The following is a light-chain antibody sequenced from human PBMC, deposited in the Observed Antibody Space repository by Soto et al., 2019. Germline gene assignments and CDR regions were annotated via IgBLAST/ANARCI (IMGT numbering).Light chain of an antibody. V-gene: IGLV2-14*01. J-gene: IGLJ1*01. CDR3: SSYTITSTYV. CDR1: SSDVGGYNY. Sequence: QSALTQPASVSGSPGQSITISCTGTSSDVGGYNYDSWYQQHPGKAPKLMIYEVSDRPSGVSNRFSGSKSGNTASLTISGLQAEDEADYYCSSYTITSTYVFGTGTKVTVL. CDR2: EVS.